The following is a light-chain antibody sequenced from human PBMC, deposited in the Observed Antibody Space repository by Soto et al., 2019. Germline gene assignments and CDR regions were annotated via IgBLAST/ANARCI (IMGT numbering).Light chain of an antibody. CDR3: QSYDSTLSARYV. Sequence: QPVLTQPPSVSGAPGQRVTISCTGSSSNIGAGYDVHWYQQRPGTAPKLLIFGNINRPSGVPDRFSGSKSGTSASLAITGLQAEDEGDYYCQSYDSTLSARYVFGTGTKPHRP. CDR2: GNI. CDR1: SSNIGAGYD. V-gene: IGLV1-40*01. J-gene: IGLJ1*01.